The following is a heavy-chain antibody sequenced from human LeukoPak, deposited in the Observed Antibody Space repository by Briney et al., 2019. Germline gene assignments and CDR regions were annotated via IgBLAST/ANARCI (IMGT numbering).Heavy chain of an antibody. Sequence: SETLSLTCTVSGGSISSGNYYWAWIRQPAGKGLEWIGRIYISGDTNYNPSLKSRVTISVDTSKNQFSLSLSSVTAADTAVYYCARAPNWNYAENYYFDSWGQGTLVTVSS. CDR2: IYISGDT. V-gene: IGHV4-61*02. CDR1: GGSISSGNYY. D-gene: IGHD1-7*01. J-gene: IGHJ4*02. CDR3: ARAPNWNYAENYYFDS.